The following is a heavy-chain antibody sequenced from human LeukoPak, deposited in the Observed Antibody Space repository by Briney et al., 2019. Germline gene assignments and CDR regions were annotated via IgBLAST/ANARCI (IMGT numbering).Heavy chain of an antibody. J-gene: IGHJ4*02. CDR3: AKDTSSGSYYYYFDY. CDR2: ISWNSGNI. V-gene: IGHV3-9*01. D-gene: IGHD1-26*01. CDR1: GFTFDDYA. Sequence: GGSLRLSCAASGFTFDDYAMHWVRQAPGKGLEWVSGISWNSGNIGYADSVKGRFTISRDNAKNSLYLQMNSLRAEDTALYYCAKDTSSGSYYYYFDYWGQGTLVTVSS.